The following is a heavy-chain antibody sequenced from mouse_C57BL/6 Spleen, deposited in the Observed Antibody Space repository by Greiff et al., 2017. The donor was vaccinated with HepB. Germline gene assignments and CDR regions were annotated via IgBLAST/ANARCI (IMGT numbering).Heavy chain of an antibody. Sequence: EVKLVESGGGLVQPKGSLKLSCAASGFTFNTYAMHWVRQAPGKGLEWVARIRSKSSNYATYYADSVKDRFTISRDDSQSMLYLQMNNLKTEDTAMYYCVRDPIITTRDYFDYWGQGTTLTVSS. CDR1: GFTFNTYA. V-gene: IGHV10-3*01. CDR2: IRSKSSNYAT. D-gene: IGHD1-1*01. J-gene: IGHJ2*01. CDR3: VRDPIITTRDYFDY.